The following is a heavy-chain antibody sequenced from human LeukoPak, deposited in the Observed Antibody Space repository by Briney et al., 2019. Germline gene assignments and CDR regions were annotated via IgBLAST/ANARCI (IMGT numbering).Heavy chain of an antibody. J-gene: IGHJ4*02. V-gene: IGHV3-30*02. CDR1: GFTFSTYG. CDR3: ARGGYYNVLTGSRGRILGFDY. Sequence: PGGSLRLSCAASGFTFSTYGMNWVRQAPGKGLEWVAFIRYDGNNKYYADSVKGRFTISRDNSKNTVYLQLNSLRAEDSAVYYCARGGYYNVLTGSRGRILGFDYWGQGTLVTVSS. CDR2: IRYDGNNK. D-gene: IGHD3-9*01.